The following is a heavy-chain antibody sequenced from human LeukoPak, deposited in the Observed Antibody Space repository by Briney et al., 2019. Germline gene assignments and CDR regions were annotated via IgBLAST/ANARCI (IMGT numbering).Heavy chain of an antibody. V-gene: IGHV3-23*01. CDR3: AEGGCEESSGSFYFDY. CDR2: ISGSGGST. D-gene: IGHD3-22*01. J-gene: IGHJ4*02. CDR1: GFTFSSYA. Sequence: GGSLRLSCAASGFTFSSYAMSWVRQAPGKGLEWVSAISGSGGSTYYADPVKGRFTISRDNSKNTLYLQMNSLRAEDTAVYYWAEGGCEESSGSFYFDYWGQGTLVTVSS.